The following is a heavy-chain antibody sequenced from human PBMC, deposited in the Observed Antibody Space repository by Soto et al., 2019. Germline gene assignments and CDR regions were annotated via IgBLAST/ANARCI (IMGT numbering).Heavy chain of an antibody. Sequence: KTSETLSLTCTVSGGSISSSSYYWGWIRQPPGKGLEWIGSIYYSGSTYYNPSLKSRVTISVDTSKNQFSLKLSSVTAADTAVYYCARMAIFGVVILSYYYGMDVWGQGTTVTVSS. V-gene: IGHV4-39*01. CDR3: ARMAIFGVVILSYYYGMDV. D-gene: IGHD3-3*01. J-gene: IGHJ6*02. CDR1: GGSISSSSYY. CDR2: IYYSGST.